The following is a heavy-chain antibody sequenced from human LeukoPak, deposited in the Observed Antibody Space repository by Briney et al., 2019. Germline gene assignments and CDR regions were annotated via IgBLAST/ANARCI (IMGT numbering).Heavy chain of an antibody. CDR1: GFPFSGYW. CDR3: ARDISSGRYYFDY. CDR2: IKPDGSYT. J-gene: IGHJ4*02. Sequence: GGSLRLSCAASGFPFSGYWMYWLRQAPGKGMVWVSRIKPDGSYTSYADFVKGRFTTSRDNAKNTLYLQLSSLRAEDTAVYYCARDISSGRYYFDYWGQGTLVTVSS. D-gene: IGHD6-19*01. V-gene: IGHV3-74*01.